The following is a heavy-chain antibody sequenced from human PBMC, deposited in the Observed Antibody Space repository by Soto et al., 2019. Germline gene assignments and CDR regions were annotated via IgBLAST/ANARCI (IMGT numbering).Heavy chain of an antibody. CDR1: GYSFTSYW. CDR3: ARHNSKGQQLTHFDY. J-gene: IGHJ4*02. V-gene: IGHV5-51*01. CDR2: IYPGDSDT. Sequence: GESLKISCKGSGYSFTSYWIGWVRQMPGKGLEWMGIIYPGDSDTRYSPSFQGQVTISADKSISTAYLQWSSLKASDTAMYYCARHNSKGQQLTHFDYWGQGTLVTVSS. D-gene: IGHD6-13*01.